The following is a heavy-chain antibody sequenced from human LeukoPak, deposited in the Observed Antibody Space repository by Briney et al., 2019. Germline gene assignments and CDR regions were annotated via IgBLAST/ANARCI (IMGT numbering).Heavy chain of an antibody. Sequence: PSETLSLTCTVSGGSISSYDWSWIRQPPGKGMEWIGEINHSGSTNYNPSLKSRVTISVDTSKNQFSLKLSSVTAADTAVYYCARGPLSIAARPWGYWGQGTLVTVSS. V-gene: IGHV4-34*01. D-gene: IGHD6-6*01. J-gene: IGHJ4*02. CDR2: INHSGST. CDR3: ARGPLSIAARPWGY. CDR1: GGSISSYD.